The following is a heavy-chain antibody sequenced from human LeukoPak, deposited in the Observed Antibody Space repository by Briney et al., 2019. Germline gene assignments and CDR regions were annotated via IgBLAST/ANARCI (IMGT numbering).Heavy chain of an antibody. V-gene: IGHV4-31*03. Sequence: SQTLSLTCTVSGGSIRSGGYYWSWIRQHPGKGLEWIGNIYYSGSTSYNPSLKSRVTISVDTSKNQFSLKLNSVTAADTAVYYCARGLRGYYYYYGMDVWGQGTTVTVSS. J-gene: IGHJ6*02. CDR1: GGSIRSGGYY. CDR2: IYYSGST. CDR3: ARGLRGYYYYYGMDV.